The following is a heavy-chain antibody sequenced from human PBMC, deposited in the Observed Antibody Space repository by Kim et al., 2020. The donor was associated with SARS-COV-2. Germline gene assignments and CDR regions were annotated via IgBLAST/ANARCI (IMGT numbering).Heavy chain of an antibody. CDR1: GFTFSSYA. J-gene: IGHJ6*02. D-gene: IGHD2-21*02. Sequence: GGSLRLSCAASGFTFSSYAMSWVRQAQGKGLEWVSAISGSGGSTYYADSVQGRFTISRDNSKNTLYLQMNSLSAEDTAVYYCAKEGDFDAYGMDVWGQGTTFTVSS. CDR3: AKEGDFDAYGMDV. V-gene: IGHV3-23*01. CDR2: ISGSGGST.